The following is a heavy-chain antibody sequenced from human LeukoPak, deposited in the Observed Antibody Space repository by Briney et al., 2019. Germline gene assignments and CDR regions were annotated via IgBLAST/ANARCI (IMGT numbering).Heavy chain of an antibody. Sequence: PGGSLSLSCAASGFTFSDYYMSWIRQAPGKGLEWVSYISSSGSTIYYADSVKGRFTISRDNAKNSLYLQMNSLRAEDTAVYYCARDLFGYSGSYNPPFDYWGQGTLVTVSS. J-gene: IGHJ4*02. CDR2: ISSSGSTI. V-gene: IGHV3-11*01. CDR3: ARDLFGYSGSYNPPFDY. CDR1: GFTFSDYY. D-gene: IGHD1-26*01.